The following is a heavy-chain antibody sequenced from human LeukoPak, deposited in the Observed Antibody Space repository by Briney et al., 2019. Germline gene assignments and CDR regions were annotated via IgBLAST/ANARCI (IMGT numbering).Heavy chain of an antibody. J-gene: IGHJ4*02. V-gene: IGHV4-4*02. CDR1: GGSISSSNW. CDR2: IYHSGSI. D-gene: IGHD3-10*01. CDR3: ARDRFGSGTAFDY. Sequence: IPSGTLSLTCAVSGGSISSSNWWSWVRQPPEKGLEWIGEIYHSGSINYNPSLKSRVTISVDKSKNQFSLKLSSVTAADTAVYYCARDRFGSGTAFDYWGQGTLVTVSS.